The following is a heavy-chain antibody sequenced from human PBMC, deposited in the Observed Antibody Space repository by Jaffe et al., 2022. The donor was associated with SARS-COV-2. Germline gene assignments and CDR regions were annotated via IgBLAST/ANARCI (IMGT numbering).Heavy chain of an antibody. D-gene: IGHD6-6*01. Sequence: EVQLGESGGGLVKPGGSLRLSCTASGFTFSNHNMNWVRQAPGKGLEWVSSISSSSTYIFYADSVKGRFTISRDNAKNSLYLQMNSLRAEDTAVYYCASSVIAAPSIDYWGQGTLVTVSS. V-gene: IGHV3-21*02. J-gene: IGHJ4*02. CDR3: ASSVIAAPSIDY. CDR2: ISSSSTYI. CDR1: GFTFSNHN.